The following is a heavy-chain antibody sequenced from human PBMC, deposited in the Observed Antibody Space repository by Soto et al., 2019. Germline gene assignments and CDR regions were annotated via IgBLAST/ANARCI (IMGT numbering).Heavy chain of an antibody. CDR3: ARDRVESGYPEYFQH. D-gene: IGHD3-22*01. CDR1: GFTVSSNY. J-gene: IGHJ1*01. Sequence: EVQLVESGGGLIQPGGSRRPSCAASGFTVSSNYMSWVRQAPGKGLEWVSVIYSGGSTYYADSVKGRFTISRDNSKNTLYLQMNSLRAEDTAVYYCARDRVESGYPEYFQHWGQGTLVTVSS. V-gene: IGHV3-53*01. CDR2: IYSGGST.